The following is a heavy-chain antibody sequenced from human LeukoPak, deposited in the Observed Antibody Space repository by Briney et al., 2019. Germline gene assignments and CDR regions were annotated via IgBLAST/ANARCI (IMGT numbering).Heavy chain of an antibody. D-gene: IGHD4-17*01. CDR1: GYSFTTYG. Sequence: ASVKVSCKASGYSFTTYGISWVRQAPGQGLEWMGWISTYNGNTNYAQKLQDRVTMTTDTSTSTAYMELRSLRYDDTAVYYCARDSGYGDYVGNPWGQGTLVTVSS. V-gene: IGHV1-18*01. CDR2: ISTYNGNT. CDR3: ARDSGYGDYVGNP. J-gene: IGHJ5*02.